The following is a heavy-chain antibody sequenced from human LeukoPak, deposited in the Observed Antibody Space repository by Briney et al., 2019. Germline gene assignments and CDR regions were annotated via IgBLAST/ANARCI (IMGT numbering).Heavy chain of an antibody. Sequence: PGGSLRLSCAASGFTFSSYSMNWVRQAPGKGLEWVSSISSSSSYIYYADSVKGRFTISRDNAKNSLYLQMNSLRAEDSAVFYCARDAPSAYPSLDHWGQGTLVTVSS. CDR3: ARDAPSAYPSLDH. CDR1: GFTFSSYS. D-gene: IGHD3-16*01. CDR2: ISSSSSYI. J-gene: IGHJ4*02. V-gene: IGHV3-21*01.